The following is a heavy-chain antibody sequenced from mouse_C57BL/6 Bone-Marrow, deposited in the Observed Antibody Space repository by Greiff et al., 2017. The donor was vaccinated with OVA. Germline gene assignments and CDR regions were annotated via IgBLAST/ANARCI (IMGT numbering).Heavy chain of an antibody. CDR2: IYPGSGST. CDR3: ARYDGSSNWYFDV. Sequence: VQLQQSGPELVKPGASVKLSCKASGYTFTSYDINWVKQRPGQGLEWIGDIYPGSGSTNYNEKFKSKATLTVDTSSSTAYMQLSSLTSEDSAVYYCARYDGSSNWYFDVWGTGTTVTVSS. D-gene: IGHD1-1*01. V-gene: IGHV1-55*01. J-gene: IGHJ1*03. CDR1: GYTFTSYD.